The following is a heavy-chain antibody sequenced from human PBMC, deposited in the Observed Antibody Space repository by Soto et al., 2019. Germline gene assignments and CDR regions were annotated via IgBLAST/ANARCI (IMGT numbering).Heavy chain of an antibody. V-gene: IGHV3-23*01. Sequence: GGSLRLSCAACGFTFKINVLSWVRKAPGKGLDWVSGITGSGRDTYYADSVKGRFTISRDNSKNMVFLQMNSLRAEDTALYYCAKNGLDNSPSAIDSWGPGTLVTVS. J-gene: IGHJ4*02. CDR1: GFTFKINV. CDR3: AKNGLDNSPSAIDS. D-gene: IGHD2-8*01. CDR2: ITGSGRDT.